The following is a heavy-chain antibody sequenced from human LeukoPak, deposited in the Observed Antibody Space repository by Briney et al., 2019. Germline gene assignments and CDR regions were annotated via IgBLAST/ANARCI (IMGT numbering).Heavy chain of an antibody. Sequence: AVKVSCKAPGGTFSSYAISWVRQAPGQGLEWMGRIIPILGIANYAQKFRGRVTITADKSTSTAYMELSSLRSEDTAVYYCTYGSTYYYYGMDVWGQGTTVTVSS. CDR3: TYGSTYYYYGMDV. D-gene: IGHD2-2*03. CDR1: GGTFSSYA. J-gene: IGHJ6*02. V-gene: IGHV1-69*04. CDR2: IIPILGIA.